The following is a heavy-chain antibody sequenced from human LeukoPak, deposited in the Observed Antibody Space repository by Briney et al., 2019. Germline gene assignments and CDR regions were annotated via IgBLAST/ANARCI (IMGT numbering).Heavy chain of an antibody. Sequence: GGSLRLSCVASGFTFSSEWMSWVRQAPGKGLEWVTNINQDGGQKYYEDSVKGRFTVSRDNAKNSLYLHTNGLRADDTAIYYCARDHDGKDCWGQGTLVTVSS. D-gene: IGHD1-1*01. CDR3: ARDHDGKDC. V-gene: IGHV3-7*01. CDR2: INQDGGQK. CDR1: GFTFSSEW. J-gene: IGHJ4*02.